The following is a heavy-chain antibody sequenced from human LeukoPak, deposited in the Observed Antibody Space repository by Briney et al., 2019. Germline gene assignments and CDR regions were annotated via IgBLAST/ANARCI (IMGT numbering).Heavy chain of an antibody. CDR3: EGEAVAGRDYFDY. V-gene: IGHV3-74*01. Sequence: QPGGSLRLSCAASRFTFSSNWMHWVRQAPGKGLVWVSRIKSDGSSTSYADSVKGRFTISRDNAKNTLYLQMNSLRAEDTAVYYCEGEAVAGRDYFDYWGQGTLVTVSS. CDR2: IKSDGSST. D-gene: IGHD6-19*01. J-gene: IGHJ4*02. CDR1: RFTFSSNW.